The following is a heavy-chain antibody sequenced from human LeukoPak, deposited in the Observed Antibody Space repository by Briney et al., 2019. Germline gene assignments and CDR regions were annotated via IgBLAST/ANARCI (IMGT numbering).Heavy chain of an antibody. V-gene: IGHV4-30-4*01. J-gene: IGHJ3*02. CDR2: IYYSGST. CDR1: GGSISSGDYY. D-gene: IGHD1-14*01. Sequence: SSETLSLTCTVSGGSISSGDYYWSWLRQPPGKGLEWIGYIYYSGSTYYNPSLKSRVTITVDTSKNQFSLKLSSVTAADTAVYYCARADHFGTLGYAFDIWGQGTMVTVSS. CDR3: ARADHFGTLGYAFDI.